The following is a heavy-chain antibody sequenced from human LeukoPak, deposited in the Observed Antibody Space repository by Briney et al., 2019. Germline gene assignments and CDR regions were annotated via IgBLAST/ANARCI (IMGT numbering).Heavy chain of an antibody. D-gene: IGHD6-6*01. CDR2: ISGSGGST. V-gene: IGHV3-23*01. J-gene: IGHJ4*02. Sequence: GGSLRLSCAASGFTFSSYAMSWVRQAPGKGLEWVSAISGSGGSTYYADSVKGRFTISRDNSKNTLYLQMNSLRAEDTAVYYCAKDSYYSSSPLIDYWGQGTLVTVSS. CDR1: GFTFSSYA. CDR3: AKDSYYSSSPLIDY.